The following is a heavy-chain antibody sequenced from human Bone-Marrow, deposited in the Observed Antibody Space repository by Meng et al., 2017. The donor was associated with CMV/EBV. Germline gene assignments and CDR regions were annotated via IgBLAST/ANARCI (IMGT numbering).Heavy chain of an antibody. CDR3: ARHPDSSTSYHNWYFDL. CDR1: VDSISSSTYY. CDR2: IYYSGST. D-gene: IGHD2-2*01. Sequence: SETLSLTCTVSVDSISSSTYYWGWIRQPPGKGLDWIGSIYYSGSTYYNPSLKSRVTISVDTSKNQFSLKLSSVTAADTAVYYCARHPDSSTSYHNWYFDLWGRGTPVTVSS. V-gene: IGHV4-39*01. J-gene: IGHJ2*01.